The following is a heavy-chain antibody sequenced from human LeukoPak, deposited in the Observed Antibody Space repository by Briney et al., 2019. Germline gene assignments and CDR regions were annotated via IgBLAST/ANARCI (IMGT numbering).Heavy chain of an antibody. CDR1: GGSISSYY. CDR2: IYTSGST. CDR3: ARDYCSSTSCYGDYYYYYMDV. J-gene: IGHJ6*03. D-gene: IGHD2-2*01. Sequence: PSETLSLTCTVSGGSISSYYWSWIRQPAGKGLEWIGRIYTSGSTNYNPSLKSRVTMSVDTSKNQFSLKLSSVTAADTAVYYCARDYCSSTSCYGDYYYYYMDVWGKGTTVTVSS. V-gene: IGHV4-4*07.